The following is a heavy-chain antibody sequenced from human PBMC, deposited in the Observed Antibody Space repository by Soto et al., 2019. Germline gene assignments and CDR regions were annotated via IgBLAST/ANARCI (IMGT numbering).Heavy chain of an antibody. D-gene: IGHD1-1*01. Sequence: PGGSLRLSCVASGFTFSNFAMAWVRQGPGEGLEWVSAISGSGDDTFYADSMKGRFTISRDNSKDTLYLQINSLRAEDTAVYYCANPIPKTGTTFGFWGQGTLVTVSS. CDR3: ANPIPKTGTTFGF. CDR1: GFTFSNFA. V-gene: IGHV3-23*01. J-gene: IGHJ4*02. CDR2: ISGSGDDT.